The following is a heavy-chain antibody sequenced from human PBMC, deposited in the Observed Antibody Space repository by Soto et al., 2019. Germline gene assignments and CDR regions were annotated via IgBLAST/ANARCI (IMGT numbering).Heavy chain of an antibody. V-gene: IGHV3-30*18. CDR3: AKEDYYYSGAYYYYFDY. CDR1: GFTFRNYG. D-gene: IGHD3-22*01. Sequence: GGSLRLSCAASGFTFRNYGMHWVRQAPGTGLEWVALISDDGSIKHFADSVKGRFTISRDNSKNTFYLQMNSLRTEDTAVYYCAKEDYYYSGAYYYYFDYWGQGT. CDR2: ISDDGSIK. J-gene: IGHJ4*02.